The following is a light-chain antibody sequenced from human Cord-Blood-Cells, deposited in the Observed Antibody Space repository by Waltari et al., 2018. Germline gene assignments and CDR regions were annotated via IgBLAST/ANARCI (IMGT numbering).Light chain of an antibody. J-gene: IGLJ2*01. CDR3: SSYTSSSTVV. CDR2: DVS. Sequence: QSALTQPASVSGSPGQSITISCNGTSSDGGGSNYVSWYQQHPGKAPKHMIYDVSNRPSGVSNRFSGSKSGNTSSLTISGLQAEDEADYYCSSYTSSSTVVFGGGTKLTVL. V-gene: IGLV2-14*01. CDR1: SSDGGGSNY.